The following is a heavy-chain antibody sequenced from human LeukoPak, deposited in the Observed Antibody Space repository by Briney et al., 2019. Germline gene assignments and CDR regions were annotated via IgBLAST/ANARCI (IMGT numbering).Heavy chain of an antibody. CDR2: ISSSGSTI. Sequence: GGSLRLSCAPSGFTFNTYSMNWVRQAPGKGLEWVSYISSSGSTIYHADSVKGRFTISRDNAKNSLYLQMNSLRAEDTAIYYCARDKIGYYYGSGSYWDYWGQGTLVTVSS. J-gene: IGHJ4*02. CDR1: GFTFNTYS. CDR3: ARDKIGYYYGSGSYWDY. D-gene: IGHD3-10*01. V-gene: IGHV3-48*04.